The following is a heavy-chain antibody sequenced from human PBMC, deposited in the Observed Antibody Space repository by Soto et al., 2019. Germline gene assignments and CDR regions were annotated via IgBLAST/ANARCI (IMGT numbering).Heavy chain of an antibody. D-gene: IGHD2-2*01. CDR3: ASLRTYQLLRGDYFDY. CDR1: GYTFTSYY. CDR2: INPSGGST. V-gene: IGHV1-46*03. J-gene: IGHJ4*02. Sequence: QVQLVQSGAEVKKPGASVKVSCKASGYTFTSYYMHWVRQAPGQGLEWMGIINPSGGSTSYAQKFQGRVTMTSDTSTSTVYMELSSLRSEDTAVYYCASLRTYQLLRGDYFDYWGQGTLVTVSS.